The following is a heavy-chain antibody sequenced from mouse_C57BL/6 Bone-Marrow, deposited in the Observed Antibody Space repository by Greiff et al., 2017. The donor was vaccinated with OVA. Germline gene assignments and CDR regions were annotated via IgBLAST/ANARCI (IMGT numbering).Heavy chain of an antibody. CDR2: IHPNSGST. J-gene: IGHJ2*01. D-gene: IGHD1-1*01. CDR3: ARSPYYYGSSYDY. V-gene: IGHV1-64*01. Sequence: QVQLQQPRAELVKPGASVKLSCKASGYTFTSYWMHWVKQRPGQGLEWIGMIHPNSGSTNYNEKFKSKATLTVDKSSSTAYMQLSSLTSEDSAVYYCARSPYYYGSSYDYWGQGTTLTVSS. CDR1: GYTFTSYW.